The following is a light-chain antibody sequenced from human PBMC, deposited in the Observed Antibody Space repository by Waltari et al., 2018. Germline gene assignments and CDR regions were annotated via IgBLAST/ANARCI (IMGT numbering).Light chain of an antibody. J-gene: IGKJ4*01. Sequence: ETVVTQSPGTLSVSPGERATLSCRTSPSIGSSLAWYQQKPGQSPRLLIYHASTRATGIPARFSGSGSETEFTLTISSLQSDDVAIYYCQQYYSTPLTFGGGTKVEI. CDR1: PSIGSS. CDR3: QQYYSTPLT. V-gene: IGKV3D-15*01. CDR2: HAS.